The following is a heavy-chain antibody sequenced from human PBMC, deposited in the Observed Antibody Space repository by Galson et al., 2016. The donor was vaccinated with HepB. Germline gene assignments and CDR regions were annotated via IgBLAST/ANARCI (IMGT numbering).Heavy chain of an antibody. J-gene: IGHJ2*01. D-gene: IGHD7-27*01. CDR3: ARVAGDLWDLSWFFDL. Sequence: SCKASGGTFRSYAFSWVRQTPGQGLEWVGRSIPILGMANYAQKFQGRVTITADNSTSTTHMELSSLTYEDTAVYHCARVAGDLWDLSWFFDLWGRGTLLTVSS. V-gene: IGHV1-69*04. CDR1: GGTFRSYA. CDR2: SIPILGMA.